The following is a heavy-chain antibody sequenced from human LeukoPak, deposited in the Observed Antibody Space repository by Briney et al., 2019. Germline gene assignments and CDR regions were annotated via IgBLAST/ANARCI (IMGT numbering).Heavy chain of an antibody. V-gene: IGHV3-66*01. CDR2: IYSGGST. J-gene: IGHJ4*02. CDR3: ARRGVYLGVY. D-gene: IGHD2-8*01. CDR1: GFTFSSYA. Sequence: GGSLRLSCAASGFTFSSYAMSWVRQAPGKGLEWVSVIYSGGSTYYADSVKGRFTISRDNSKNTLYLQMHNLRAEDTAVYYCARRGVYLGVYWGQGTLVTVSS.